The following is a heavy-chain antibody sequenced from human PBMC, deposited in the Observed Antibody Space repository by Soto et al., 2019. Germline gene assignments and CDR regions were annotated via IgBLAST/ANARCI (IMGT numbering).Heavy chain of an antibody. J-gene: IGHJ4*02. Sequence: LRLSCAASGFTFDDYAMHWVRQAPGKGLEWVSGISWNSGSIGYADSVKGRFTISRDNAKNSLYLQMNSLRAEDTALYYCAKGSVVVVAEGFDYWGQGTLVTVSS. V-gene: IGHV3-9*01. CDR1: GFTFDDYA. CDR3: AKGSVVVVAEGFDY. D-gene: IGHD2-15*01. CDR2: ISWNSGSI.